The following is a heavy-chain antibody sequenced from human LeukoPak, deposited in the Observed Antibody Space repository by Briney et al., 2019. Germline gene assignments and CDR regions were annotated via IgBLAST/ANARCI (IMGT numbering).Heavy chain of an antibody. CDR2: INHIGTT. CDR1: GGSFNGYY. J-gene: IGHJ6*03. CDR3: ARLVVTAPQYYYYMDV. Sequence: SETLSLTCNVSGGSFNGYYRTWIRQPPGKGLEWIAEINHIGTTNHNPSLKSRVTVSTDTSKKQFFLKLTSVTAADTALYYCARLVVTAPQYYYYMDVWGEGTTVTVSS. V-gene: IGHV4-34*01. D-gene: IGHD2-21*02.